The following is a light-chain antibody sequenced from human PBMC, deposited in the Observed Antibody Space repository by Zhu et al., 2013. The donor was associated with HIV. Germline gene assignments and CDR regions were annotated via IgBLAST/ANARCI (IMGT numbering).Light chain of an antibody. CDR3: SSYTSSSTSFV. J-gene: IGLJ1*01. V-gene: IGLV2-14*01. Sequence: QSALTQPASVSGSPGQSITISCTGTRSDVGAYKYVSWYQQHPGKAPKLMIYEVSNRPSGISNRFSGSKSGNTASLTISGLQAEDEADYYCSSYTSSSTSFVFGTGTKVTVL. CDR1: RSDVGAYKY. CDR2: EVS.